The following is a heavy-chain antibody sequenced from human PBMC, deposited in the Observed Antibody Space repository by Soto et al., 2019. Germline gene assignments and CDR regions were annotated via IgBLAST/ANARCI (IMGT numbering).Heavy chain of an antibody. CDR2: ISDSGGST. CDR1: GFTFSSYA. CDR3: AKGTYYYGSAPYYFDY. D-gene: IGHD3-10*01. V-gene: IGHV3-23*01. J-gene: IGHJ4*02. Sequence: HPGGSLRLSCAASGFTFSSYAMSWVRQAPGKGLEWVSGISDSGGSTYYADSVKGRFTISRDNSKNTPYLQMNSLRAEDTAVYYCAKGTYYYGSAPYYFDYWGQGTLVTVS.